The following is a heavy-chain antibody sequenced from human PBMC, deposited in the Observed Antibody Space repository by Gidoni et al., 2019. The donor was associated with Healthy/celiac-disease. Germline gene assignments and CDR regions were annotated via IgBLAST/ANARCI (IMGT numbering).Heavy chain of an antibody. D-gene: IGHD3-10*01. Sequence: QVQLVESGGGVVQPGRSLRLSCAASGFPFSSYGMHWVRQAPGKGLEWVAVIWYDGSNKYYADSVKGRFTISRDNSKNTLYLQMSSLRAEDTAVYYCARDKSLGFGELHPLDYWGQGTLVTVSS. CDR3: ARDKSLGFGELHPLDY. CDR2: IWYDGSNK. V-gene: IGHV3-33*01. CDR1: GFPFSSYG. J-gene: IGHJ4*02.